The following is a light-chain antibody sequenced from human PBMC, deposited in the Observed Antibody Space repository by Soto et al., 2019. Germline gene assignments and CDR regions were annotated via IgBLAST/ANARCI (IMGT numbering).Light chain of an antibody. CDR3: QQSYATVRT. J-gene: IGKJ4*01. Sequence: DIQMTQSPSSLSTSVGDIVTITCRASQGISTFLNWYQQKPGKAPRLLIYAASRLQSGVPARFSGSGAETDFTLTITSLQPEDFGIYYCQQSYATVRTFGGGTKLDIK. V-gene: IGKV1-39*01. CDR1: QGISTF. CDR2: AAS.